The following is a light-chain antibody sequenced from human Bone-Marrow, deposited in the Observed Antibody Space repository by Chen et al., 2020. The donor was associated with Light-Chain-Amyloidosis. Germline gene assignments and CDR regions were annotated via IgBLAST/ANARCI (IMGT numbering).Light chain of an antibody. CDR3: QQSYSSPRT. CDR1: QNIYNY. Sequence: DIQMTQSPSSLSASVGDRVTITCRASQNIYNYLNWYHHRPGRAPKLLINAASSLQSGVPSRFSGSGSGTDVTLTNNSLQPEDFAIYYCQQSYSSPRTFGQGTKVEIE. J-gene: IGKJ1*01. CDR2: AAS. V-gene: IGKV1-39*01.